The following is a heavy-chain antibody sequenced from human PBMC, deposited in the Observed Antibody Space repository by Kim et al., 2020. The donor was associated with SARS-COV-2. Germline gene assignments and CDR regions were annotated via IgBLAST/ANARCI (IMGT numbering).Heavy chain of an antibody. V-gene: IGHV3-33*01. CDR2: IWYDGSNK. CDR1: GFTFSSYG. J-gene: IGHJ4*02. D-gene: IGHD6-13*01. CDR3: ARDGPSIAAVTLFDY. Sequence: GGSLRLSCAASGFTFSSYGMHWVRQAPGKGLEWVAAIWYDGSNKYYADSVKGRFTISRDNSKNTLYLQMNSLRAEDTAVYYCARDGPSIAAVTLFDYWGQGTLVTVSS.